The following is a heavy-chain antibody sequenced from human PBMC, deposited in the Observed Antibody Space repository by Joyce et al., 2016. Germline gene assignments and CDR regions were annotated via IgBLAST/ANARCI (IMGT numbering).Heavy chain of an antibody. J-gene: IGHJ4*02. CDR2: ISYDGIYK. V-gene: IGHV3-30*18. D-gene: IGHD6-25*01. CDR3: AKILTATYSSGWFLDY. Sequence: QVQLVESGGGVVQPGRSLRLSCAASGLTLSNYGVHWVRQAPGKGVEWVVVISYDGIYKDYADSVKGRFTISRDNSKNTVFLEMNSLRTEDTAVYYCAKILTATYSSGWFLDYWGQGTLVTVSS. CDR1: GLTLSNYG.